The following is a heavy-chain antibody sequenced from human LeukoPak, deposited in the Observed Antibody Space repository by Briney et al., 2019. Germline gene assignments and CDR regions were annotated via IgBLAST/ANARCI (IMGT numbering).Heavy chain of an antibody. CDR3: ARPTPYSYGRSLDS. CDR1: GGSMSPYY. D-gene: IGHD5-18*01. V-gene: IGHV4-59*01. J-gene: IGHJ4*02. CDR2: IYYSGST. Sequence: KASETLSLTCGVSGGSMSPYYWSWIRQPPGKGLEWIGYIYYSGSTNYNPSLKSRLTISVDTSKNQFSLNLSSVTAADTAVYYCARPTPYSYGRSLDSWGQGTLVTVSS.